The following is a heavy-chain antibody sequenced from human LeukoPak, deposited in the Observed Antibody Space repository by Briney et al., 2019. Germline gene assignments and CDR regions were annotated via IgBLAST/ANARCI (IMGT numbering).Heavy chain of an antibody. CDR2: IYSGGST. Sequence: GGSLRLSCAASGFTVSSNYMSWVRQAPGKGLEWVSVIYSGGSTYYADSVEGRFTISRDNSKNTLYLQMNSLRAEDTAVYYCARVNSWYDAFDIWGQGTMVTVSS. V-gene: IGHV3-53*01. J-gene: IGHJ3*02. CDR3: ARVNSWYDAFDI. CDR1: GFTVSSNY. D-gene: IGHD6-13*01.